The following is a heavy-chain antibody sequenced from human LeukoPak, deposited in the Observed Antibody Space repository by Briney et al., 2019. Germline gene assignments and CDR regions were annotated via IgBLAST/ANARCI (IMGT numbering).Heavy chain of an antibody. CDR2: IDHSGST. J-gene: IGHJ2*01. V-gene: IGHV4-34*01. D-gene: IGHD1-14*01. Sequence: SETLSLTCAVQGASLRGSYWGWIRQPPGKGLQWIGQIDHSGSTHSIPSLKSRVTISLDTSQSQVSQKVNSVTAADTAVYFCARGGNGWYFDLWGRGTLVTVSS. CDR1: GASLRGSY. CDR3: ARGGNGWYFDL.